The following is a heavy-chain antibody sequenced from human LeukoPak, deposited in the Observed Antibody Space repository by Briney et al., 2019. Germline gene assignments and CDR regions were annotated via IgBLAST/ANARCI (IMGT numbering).Heavy chain of an antibody. D-gene: IGHD3-10*01. V-gene: IGHV3-30*02. CDR3: ARARRSGGITLIRGVKDRGWFDA. Sequence: PGGSLRLSCAASGLTFRNHGMHWVRQAPGKGLEWVSFIQSDGKNEYYADSVKGRFTISRDNAKNSLYLQMNSLRAEDTAVYYCARARRSGGITLIRGVKDRGWFDAWGQGTLVTVSS. J-gene: IGHJ5*02. CDR1: GLTFRNHG. CDR2: IQSDGKNE.